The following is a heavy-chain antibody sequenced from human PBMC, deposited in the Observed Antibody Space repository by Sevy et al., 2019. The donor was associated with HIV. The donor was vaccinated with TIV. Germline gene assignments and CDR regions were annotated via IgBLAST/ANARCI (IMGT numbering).Heavy chain of an antibody. Sequence: GGSLRLSCAASGFTFSSYAMSWVRQAPGKGLEWVSAISGSGGSTYYVDSVKGRFTISRDNSKNTLYLQMNSLRAEDTAVYYCAKEAYCSSTSCYMRYYYYGMDVWGQGTTVTVSS. D-gene: IGHD2-2*02. J-gene: IGHJ6*02. CDR1: GFTFSSYA. CDR3: AKEAYCSSTSCYMRYYYYGMDV. CDR2: ISGSGGST. V-gene: IGHV3-23*01.